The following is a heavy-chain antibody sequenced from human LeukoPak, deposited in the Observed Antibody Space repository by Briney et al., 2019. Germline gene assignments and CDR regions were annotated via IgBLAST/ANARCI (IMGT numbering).Heavy chain of an antibody. Sequence: ASVKVSCKVSGYTLTELSMHWVRQAPGKGLEWMGGFDPEDGETIYAQKFQGRVTMTEDTSTDTVYMELSSLRSEDTAVYYCAREQHWVVVPAAPPGWFDPWGQGTLVTVSS. J-gene: IGHJ5*02. CDR3: AREQHWVVVPAAPPGWFDP. D-gene: IGHD2-2*01. CDR2: FDPEDGET. V-gene: IGHV1-24*01. CDR1: GYTLTELS.